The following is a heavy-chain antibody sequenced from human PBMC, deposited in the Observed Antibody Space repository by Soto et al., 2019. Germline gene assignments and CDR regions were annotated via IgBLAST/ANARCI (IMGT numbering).Heavy chain of an antibody. CDR3: ARDDEGGSDCDLGY. J-gene: IGHJ4*02. V-gene: IGHV3-30-3*01. D-gene: IGHD1-26*01. CDR1: GFTLSSHA. CDR2: ILSDGSNK. Sequence: ESGGGVVQPGRSLRLSCAVSGFTLSSHAMHWVRQAPGKGLEWVALILSDGSNKYYADSVKGRFTTSRDNSKNTMYLQMNSLIVEDTAVYYCARDDEGGSDCDLGYWGQVALVTVSS.